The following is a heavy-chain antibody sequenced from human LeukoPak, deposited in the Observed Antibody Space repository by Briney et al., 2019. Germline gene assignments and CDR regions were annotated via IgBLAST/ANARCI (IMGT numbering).Heavy chain of an antibody. CDR1: GFAFSTYS. Sequence: PGGSLRLSCAASGFAFSTYSMNWVRQAPGKGLEWVASISCGGHHTYYGDSVKGRFNISRDNSQNSLYLHVNSLRAEDTAMYYCARQRGYCTNGVCLDYQYYGMDVWGQGTTVTVSS. V-gene: IGHV3-21*06. CDR2: ISCGGHHT. CDR3: ARQRGYCTNGVCLDYQYYGMDV. D-gene: IGHD2-8*01. J-gene: IGHJ6*02.